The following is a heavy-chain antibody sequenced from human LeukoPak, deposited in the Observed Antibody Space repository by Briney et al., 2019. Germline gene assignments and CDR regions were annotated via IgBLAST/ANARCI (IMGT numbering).Heavy chain of an antibody. CDR2: IIPIFGTA. V-gene: IGHV1-69*06. J-gene: IGHJ4*02. Sequence: ASVKVSCKASGGTFSSYAISWVRQAPGQGLEWMGGIIPIFGTANYAQKFQGRVTITADKSTSTAYMELSSLRSEDTAVYYCARAPRRDGYQGLFDYWGQGTLVTVSS. CDR3: ARAPRRDGYQGLFDY. D-gene: IGHD5-24*01. CDR1: GGTFSSYA.